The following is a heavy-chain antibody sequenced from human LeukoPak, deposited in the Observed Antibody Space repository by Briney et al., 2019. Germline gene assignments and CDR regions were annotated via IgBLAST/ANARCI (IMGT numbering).Heavy chain of an antibody. J-gene: IGHJ6*02. D-gene: IGHD5-24*01. CDR1: GGTFSSYA. Sequence: ASVKVSCKASGGTFSSYAISWVRQAPRQGLEWMGRIIPIFGIANYAQKFQGRVTITADKSTSTAYMELSSLRSEDTAVYYCARDKVGVATIIGYYYYGMDVWGQGTTVTVSS. CDR3: ARDKVGVATIIGYYYYGMDV. CDR2: IIPIFGIA. V-gene: IGHV1-69*04.